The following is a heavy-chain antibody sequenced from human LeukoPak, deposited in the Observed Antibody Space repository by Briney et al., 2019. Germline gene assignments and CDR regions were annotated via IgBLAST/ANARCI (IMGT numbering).Heavy chain of an antibody. D-gene: IGHD2-15*01. CDR1: GGSISSYY. V-gene: IGHV4-4*07. J-gene: IGHJ4*02. CDR2: IYTSGST. Sequence: SETLSLTCTVSGGSISSYYWSWIRQPAGKGLEWIGRIYTSGSTNYNPSLKSRVTMSVDTSKNQFSLKLSSVTAADTAVYYCARDRGGHCSGGSCYINREFDYWSQGTLVTVSS. CDR3: ARDRGGHCSGGSCYINREFDY.